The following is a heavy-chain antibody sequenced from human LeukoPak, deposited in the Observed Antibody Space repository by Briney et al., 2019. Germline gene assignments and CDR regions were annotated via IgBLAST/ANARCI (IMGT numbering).Heavy chain of an antibody. J-gene: IGHJ4*02. CDR1: GFTFSSYA. D-gene: IGHD5-18*01. V-gene: IGHV3-21*01. CDR2: ISSTTSYI. Sequence: PGGSLRLSCTASGFTFSSYAMHWVRQAPGKGLEWVSYISSTTSYIYYADSVKGRITISRDNAKNSLYLQMNSLRAEDAAVYYCGKTSMVMNFDYWGQGTLVTVS. CDR3: GKTSMVMNFDY.